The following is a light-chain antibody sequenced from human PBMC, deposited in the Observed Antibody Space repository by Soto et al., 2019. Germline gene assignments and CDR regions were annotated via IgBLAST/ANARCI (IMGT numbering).Light chain of an antibody. Sequence: EIGMTQSPATLSVSPGERATLSCRASQSVNSNLAWYQQKPGQAPRLLIYGASTRATGIPARFSGSGSGTEFTLTISSLQSEAFAVYYCRQYKNWPTFGPGTKVDIK. J-gene: IGKJ3*01. CDR3: RQYKNWPT. V-gene: IGKV3-15*01. CDR1: QSVNSN. CDR2: GAS.